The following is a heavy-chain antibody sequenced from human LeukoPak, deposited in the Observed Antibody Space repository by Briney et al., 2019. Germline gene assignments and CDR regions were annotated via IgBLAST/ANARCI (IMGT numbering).Heavy chain of an antibody. CDR2: IRSKANSYAT. J-gene: IGHJ4*02. CDR3: TTLRIYCSGGSCEIDY. CDR1: GFTFSGSA. V-gene: IGHV3-73*01. Sequence: SGGSLRLSCAASGFTFSGSAMHWVRQASGKELEWVGRIRSKANSYATAYAASVKGRFTISRDDSKNTAYLQMNSLKTEDTAVYYCTTLRIYCSGGSCEIDYWGQGTLVTVSS. D-gene: IGHD2-15*01.